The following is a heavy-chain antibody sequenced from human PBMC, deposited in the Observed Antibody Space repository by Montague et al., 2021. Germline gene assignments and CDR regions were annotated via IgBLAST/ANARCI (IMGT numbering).Heavy chain of an antibody. Sequence: SLRLSCAASGFTVSRIDVSWVRQAPGKGLEWVSLIYSSGSRVYADSVRDRFTISSEDSKNTVNLQMNSLRAEDTAIFYCAPRGIGTLVQWGRGTQVTVSS. CDR1: GFTVSRID. J-gene: IGHJ4*02. V-gene: IGHV3-66*01. CDR3: APRGIGTLVQ. D-gene: IGHD1-26*01. CDR2: IYSSGSR.